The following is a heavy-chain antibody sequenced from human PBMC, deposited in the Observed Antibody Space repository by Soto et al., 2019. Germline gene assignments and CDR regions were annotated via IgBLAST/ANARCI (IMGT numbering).Heavy chain of an antibody. D-gene: IGHD3-10*01. J-gene: IGHJ5*02. CDR2: IYWDDDK. CDR1: GFSLSTTGVG. Sequence: QITLKESGPTLVRPTQTLTLTCTFSGFSLSTTGVGVGWIRQPPGKALEWLALIYWDDDKRYSPSLKSRLTPSKDPXKNEVLLTMTNMDPVDTARYYCAPSLPHHGLGRERGNWFAPSGQGTLVTVSS. V-gene: IGHV2-5*02. CDR3: APSLPHHGLGRERGNWFAP.